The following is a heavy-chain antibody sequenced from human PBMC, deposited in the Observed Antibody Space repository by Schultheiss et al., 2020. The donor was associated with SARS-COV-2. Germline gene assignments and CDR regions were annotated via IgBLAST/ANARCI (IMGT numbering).Heavy chain of an antibody. CDR2: IWYDGSNK. J-gene: IGHJ4*02. CDR1: GFTFSDYY. D-gene: IGHD5-12*01. Sequence: GGSLRLSCAASGFTFSDYYMSWVRQAPGKGLEWVAVIWYDGSNKYYADSVKGRFTISRDNSKNTLYLQMNSLRAEDTAVYYCARDGYIVATTFDYWGQGTLVTVSS. V-gene: IGHV3-33*08. CDR3: ARDGYIVATTFDY.